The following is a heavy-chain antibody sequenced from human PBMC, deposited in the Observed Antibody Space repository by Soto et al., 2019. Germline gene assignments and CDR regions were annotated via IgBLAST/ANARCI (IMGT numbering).Heavy chain of an antibody. Sequence: SVKVSCKASGGTCSSYAISWVRQAPGQGVEWMGGIVPILGTAHYAKKFQGRVPITADESTRPACMKLSTLRPGHKAVYYCKKDANFDDIYTDYFDNDVWG. CDR2: IVPILGTA. CDR1: GGTCSSYA. J-gene: IGHJ6*02. D-gene: IGHD3-9*01. V-gene: IGHV1-69*13. CDR3: KKDANFDDIYTDYFDNDV.